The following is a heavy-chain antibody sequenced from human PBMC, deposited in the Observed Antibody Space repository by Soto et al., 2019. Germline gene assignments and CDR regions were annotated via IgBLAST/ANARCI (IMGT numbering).Heavy chain of an antibody. V-gene: IGHV4-61*01. CDR1: GGCLKSGSYS. CDR3: ARDFAYF. D-gene: IGHD3-3*01. J-gene: IGHJ4*01. Sequence: SVSLRRTCTVGGGCLKSGSYSWSWIRHPSGKRLERIGYVYHTSRSSYNPSLKSRVSISMDTSKNQFSLKLHTVTAADTAVYFWARDFAYF. CDR2: VYHTSRS.